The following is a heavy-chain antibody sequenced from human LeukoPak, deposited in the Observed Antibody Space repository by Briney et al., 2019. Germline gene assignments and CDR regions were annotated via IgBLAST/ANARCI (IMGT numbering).Heavy chain of an antibody. Sequence: GGSLRLSCAASGFTFSSYSMNWVRQAPGKGLEWVSSISSSSSYIYYADSVKGRFTISRDNAKNSLYLQMNSLRAEDTAVYYCASDIQYGEYGMDVWGQGTTVTVSS. CDR1: GFTFSSYS. CDR3: ASDIQYGEYGMDV. D-gene: IGHD4-11*01. CDR2: ISSSSSYI. J-gene: IGHJ6*02. V-gene: IGHV3-21*01.